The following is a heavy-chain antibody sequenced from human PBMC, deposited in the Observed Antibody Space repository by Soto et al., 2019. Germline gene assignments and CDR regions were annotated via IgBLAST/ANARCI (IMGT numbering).Heavy chain of an antibody. CDR3: AREVLSNGHWFDP. J-gene: IGHJ5*02. D-gene: IGHD4-4*01. V-gene: IGHV3-33*01. CDR1: GFTFSSYG. CDR2: IWYDGSNK. Sequence: GGSLRLSCAASGFTFSSYGMHWVRQAPGKGLEWVAVIWYDGSNKYYADYVKGRFTISRDNSKNTLYLQMNSLRAEDTAVYYCAREVLSNGHWFDPWGQGTLVTVSS.